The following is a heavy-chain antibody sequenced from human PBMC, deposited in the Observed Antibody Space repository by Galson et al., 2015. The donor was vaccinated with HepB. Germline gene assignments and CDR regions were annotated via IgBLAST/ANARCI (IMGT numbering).Heavy chain of an antibody. V-gene: IGHV3-74*01. J-gene: IGHJ6*02. CDR2: INSDGSST. CDR3: ARDGGGYYDFWSGYGLGGYGMDV. Sequence: SLRLSCAASGFTFSSYWMHWVRQAPGKGLVWVSRINSDGSSTSYADSVKGRFTISRDNAKNTLYLQMNSLRAEDTAVYYCARDGGGYYDFWSGYGLGGYGMDVWGQGTTVTVSS. CDR1: GFTFSSYW. D-gene: IGHD3-3*01.